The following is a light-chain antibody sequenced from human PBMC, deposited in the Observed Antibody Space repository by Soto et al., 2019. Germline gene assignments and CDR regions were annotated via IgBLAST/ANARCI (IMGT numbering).Light chain of an antibody. J-gene: IGLJ1*01. CDR1: SSDVGGYNY. Sequence: QSVLTQPPSASGSFGQSVTISCTATSSDVGGYNYASWYQQHPGKAPKLMIYEVSERPSGVPDRFSGSKSGNTASLTVSGLQADDEADYYCSSYSGTNYHYVFGTGTKVTVL. CDR2: EVS. CDR3: SSYSGTNYHYV. V-gene: IGLV2-8*01.